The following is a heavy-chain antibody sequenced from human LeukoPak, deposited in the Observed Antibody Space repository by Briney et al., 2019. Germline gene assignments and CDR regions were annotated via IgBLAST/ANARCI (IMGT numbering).Heavy chain of an antibody. CDR3: VKDRCDRATCPEV. V-gene: IGHV3-23*01. CDR2: ISNSGDST. J-gene: IGHJ4*02. CDR1: GFTFSTYA. D-gene: IGHD2-21*01. Sequence: PGGSLRLSCAASGFTFSTYAMSWVRQAPGEGLQWVSGISNSGDSTYYLDSVKGRFTISRDNSKNTLHLQVSSPRAEDTALYYCVKDRCDRATCPEVWGQGTLVTVSS.